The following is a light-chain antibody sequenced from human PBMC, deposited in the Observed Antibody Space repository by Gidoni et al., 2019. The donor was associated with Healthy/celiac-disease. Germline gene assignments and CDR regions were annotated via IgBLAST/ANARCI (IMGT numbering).Light chain of an antibody. Sequence: NFMLPQPHSVSESPGKTVTISCTRSSGSIASNYVQWYQQRPGSAPTTVISDDNQSPSGVPDRFSGSIDSSSNSASLPISGLKTEDEADYDCQSYDSSKHELFGGGTKLTVL. CDR2: DDN. V-gene: IGLV6-57*04. CDR1: SGSIASNY. CDR3: QSYDSSKHEL. J-gene: IGLJ3*02.